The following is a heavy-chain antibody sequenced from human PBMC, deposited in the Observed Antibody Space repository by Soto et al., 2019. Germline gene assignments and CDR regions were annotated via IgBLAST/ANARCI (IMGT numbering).Heavy chain of an antibody. D-gene: IGHD1-26*01. CDR3: ARDRGNLVYSGTLDY. V-gene: IGHV1-69*13. J-gene: IGHJ4*02. CDR1: GGTFSSYA. Sequence: GASVKVSCKASGGTFSSYAISWVRQAPGQGLEWMGGIIPIFGTANYAQKFQGRVTITADESTSTAYMELSSLRSEDTAVYYCARDRGNLVYSGTLDYWGQGTLVTVSS. CDR2: IIPIFGTA.